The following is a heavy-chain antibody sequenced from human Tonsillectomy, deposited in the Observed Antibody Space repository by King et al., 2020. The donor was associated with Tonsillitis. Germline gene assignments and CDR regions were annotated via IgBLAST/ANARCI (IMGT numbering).Heavy chain of an antibody. J-gene: IGHJ4*02. D-gene: IGHD6-13*01. V-gene: IGHV3-53*01. CDR2: CYSGGST. CDR3: ARDVAAAGFLWD. Sequence: VQLVESGGGLIQPGGSLRLSCVASGFTVSSNYMSWVRQAPGKVLEWVSVCYSGGSTYYTDSVKGRFTISRDNSKNTLYLQINSLRAEDTAVYYCARDVAAAGFLWDWGQGTLVTVSS. CDR1: GFTVSSNY.